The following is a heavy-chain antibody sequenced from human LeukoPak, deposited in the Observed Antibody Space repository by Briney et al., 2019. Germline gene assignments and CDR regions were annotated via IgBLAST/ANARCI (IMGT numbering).Heavy chain of an antibody. CDR3: ANLRAVRGVIPFDY. Sequence: PGGSLRLSCAASGFTFSSYGMHWVRQAPGKGLEWVAFIRYDGSNKYYADSVKGRFTISRDNSKNTLYLQMNSLRAEDTAVYYCANLRAVRGVIPFDYWGRGTLVTVSS. V-gene: IGHV3-30*02. CDR2: IRYDGSNK. CDR1: GFTFSSYG. D-gene: IGHD3-10*01. J-gene: IGHJ4*02.